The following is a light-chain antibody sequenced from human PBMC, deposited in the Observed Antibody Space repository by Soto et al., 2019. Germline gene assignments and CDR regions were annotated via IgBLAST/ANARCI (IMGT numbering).Light chain of an antibody. V-gene: IGKV3-11*01. CDR1: QSVSSY. CDR3: QQRSNWPPIT. J-gene: IGKJ5*01. Sequence: EIVLTQSPATLSLSPGERATLSCGASQSVSSYLAWYQQKPGQAPRLLIYDASNRATGIPARFSVSGSGTDFTLTISSLEPEDFAVYYCQQRSNWPPITFGQGTRLEIK. CDR2: DAS.